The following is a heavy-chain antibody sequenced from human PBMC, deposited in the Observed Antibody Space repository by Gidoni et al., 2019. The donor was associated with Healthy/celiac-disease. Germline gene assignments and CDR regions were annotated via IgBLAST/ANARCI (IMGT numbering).Heavy chain of an antibody. Sequence: QVQLQQWGAGLLKPSETLSLTCAVYGGSFSGYYWSWTRQPPGKGLEWIGEINHSGSTNYNPSLKSRVTISVDTSKNQFSLKLSSVTAADTAVYYCARGNYASFDYWGQGTLVTVSS. D-gene: IGHD1-7*01. CDR1: GGSFSGYY. J-gene: IGHJ4*02. V-gene: IGHV4-34*01. CDR3: ARGNYASFDY. CDR2: INHSGST.